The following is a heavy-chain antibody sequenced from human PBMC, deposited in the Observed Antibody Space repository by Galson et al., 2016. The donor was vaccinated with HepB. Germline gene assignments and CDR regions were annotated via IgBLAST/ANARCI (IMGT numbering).Heavy chain of an antibody. J-gene: IGHJ4*02. Sequence: SLRLSCAASGFTVSTNYMSWVRQAPGKGLEWVSVIYSSGSTYYADSVKSRFTFSRDNSKNTLYLQMNSLRADDTAVYYCARDGDNWNDFDCWGQGTLVTVSS. CDR1: GFTVSTNY. V-gene: IGHV3-66*03. D-gene: IGHD1-1*01. CDR2: IYSSGST. CDR3: ARDGDNWNDFDC.